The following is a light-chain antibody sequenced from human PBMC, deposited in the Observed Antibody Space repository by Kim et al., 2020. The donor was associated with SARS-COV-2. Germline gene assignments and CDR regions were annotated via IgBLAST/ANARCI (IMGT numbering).Light chain of an antibody. J-gene: IGKJ3*01. V-gene: IGKV1-39*01. CDR1: KSISRY. Sequence: ASVGDRVTITCRASKSISRYLHWYQQKPGKAPKLLIYAASSLQSGVPSRFSGSGSGTDFTLTISSLQPEDFATYYCQQSDRIPFTFGPGTKVDIK. CDR3: QQSDRIPFT. CDR2: AAS.